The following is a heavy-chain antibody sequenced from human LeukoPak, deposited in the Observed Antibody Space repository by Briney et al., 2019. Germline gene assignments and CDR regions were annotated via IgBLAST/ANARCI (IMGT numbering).Heavy chain of an antibody. V-gene: IGHV3-30*04. CDR1: GFTFSSYA. D-gene: IGHD5-18*01. J-gene: IGHJ4*02. CDR2: ISYDGSNK. Sequence: PGGSLRLSCAASGFTFSSYAMHWVRQAPGKGLEWVAVISYDGSNKYYADSVKGRFTISRVNSKNTLYLQMNSLRAEDTAVYYCARALSLWLSNFDYWGQGTLVTVSS. CDR3: ARALSLWLSNFDY.